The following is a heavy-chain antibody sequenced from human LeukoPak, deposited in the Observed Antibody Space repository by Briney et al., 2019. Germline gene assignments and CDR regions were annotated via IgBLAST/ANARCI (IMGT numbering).Heavy chain of an antibody. J-gene: IGHJ6*02. CDR2: INPNSGGK. V-gene: IGHV1-2*02. CDR3: ARGPKPSHCSSISCPYDYGMDV. CDR1: GYTFTGYY. D-gene: IGHD2-2*01. Sequence: SVKVSCKASGYTFTGYYMHWVRQAPGQGLEWMGWINPNSGGKNDAKKFHDRVTMTRDTSISTAYMELSRLRPDDTAVYYCARGPKPSHCSSISCPYDYGMDVWGQGTTVTVSS.